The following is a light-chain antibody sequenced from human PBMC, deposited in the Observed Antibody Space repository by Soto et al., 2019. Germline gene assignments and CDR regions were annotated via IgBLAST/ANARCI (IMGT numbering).Light chain of an antibody. CDR2: DVT. CDR1: STDVGGYNY. V-gene: IGLV2-14*03. J-gene: IGLJ2*01. CDR3: SSYTRDKTVL. Sequence: QSALTQPATVSWSPGQSITISCTGSSTDVGGYNYVSWHQQHPGKAPKLMIFDVTKRPSGVSNRFSGSKSGDTASLTISGLQAEDEADYYCSSYTRDKTVLFGGGTKVTVL.